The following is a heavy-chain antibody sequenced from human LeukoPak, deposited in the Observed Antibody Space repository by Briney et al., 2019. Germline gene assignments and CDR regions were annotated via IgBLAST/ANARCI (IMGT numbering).Heavy chain of an antibody. CDR1: GGSISSGGYS. Sequence: SETLSLTCAVSGGSISSGGYSWSWIRQPPGKGLEWIGYIYHSGSTYYNPSLKSRVTISVDRSKNQFSLKLSSVTAADTAVYYCAREYCPTTICYPSGGYYDSWGQGTLVTVSS. CDR2: IYHSGST. J-gene: IGHJ4*02. V-gene: IGHV4-30-2*01. D-gene: IGHD2-2*01. CDR3: AREYCPTTICYPSGGYYDS.